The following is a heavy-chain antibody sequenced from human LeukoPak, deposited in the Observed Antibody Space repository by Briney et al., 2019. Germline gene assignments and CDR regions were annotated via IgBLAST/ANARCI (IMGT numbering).Heavy chain of an antibody. CDR3: AREGVTKYYFDY. V-gene: IGHV4-59*01. CDR2: IYYSGST. J-gene: IGHJ4*02. D-gene: IGHD4-11*01. Sequence: SETLSLTCTVSGGFISSYYWSWIRQPPGKGLEWIGYIYYSGSTDYNPSLKSRVTISVDTSKNQFSLKLSSVTAADTAVYYCAREGVTKYYFDYWGQGTLVTVSS. CDR1: GGFISSYY.